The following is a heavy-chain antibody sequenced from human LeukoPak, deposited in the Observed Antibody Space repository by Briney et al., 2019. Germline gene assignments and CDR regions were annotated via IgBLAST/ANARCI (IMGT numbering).Heavy chain of an antibody. CDR1: GGSLSGRY. Sequence: SETLSLTCGVGGGSLSGRYWTWIRQPPGKGLEWIGEINHSGSTNYNPSFKSRVTISVDTSKNQFSLKLSSVTAADTAVYYCARGPYGGKEHYWGQGTLVTVSS. J-gene: IGHJ4*02. V-gene: IGHV4-34*01. D-gene: IGHD4-17*01. CDR2: INHSGST. CDR3: ARGPYGGKEHY.